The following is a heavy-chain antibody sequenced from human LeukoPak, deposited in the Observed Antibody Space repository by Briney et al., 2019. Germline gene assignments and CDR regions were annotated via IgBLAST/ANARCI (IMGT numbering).Heavy chain of an antibody. D-gene: IGHD3-22*01. J-gene: IGHJ3*02. Sequence: PGRSLRLSCAASGFTFSRYGMHWVRQAPGKGLEWVAVISYDGYNKDNADSVKGRFTISRDNSKNTLYLQMNSLRAEDTAVYYCARMHYYDSSGPLYAFDIWGQGTMVTVSS. CDR2: ISYDGYNK. V-gene: IGHV3-30*03. CDR1: GFTFSRYG. CDR3: ARMHYYDSSGPLYAFDI.